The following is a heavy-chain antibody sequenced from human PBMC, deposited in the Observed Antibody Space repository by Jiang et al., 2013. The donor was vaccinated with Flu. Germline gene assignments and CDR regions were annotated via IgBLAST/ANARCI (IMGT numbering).Heavy chain of an antibody. J-gene: IGHJ4*02. CDR1: GFTFDDYA. CDR2: ISWNSGSI. CDR3: AKESTYGDYDY. Sequence: GGGLVQPGRSLRLSCAASGFTFDDYAMHWVRQAPGKGLEWVSGISWNSGSIGYADSVKGRFTISRDNAKNSLYLQMNSLRAEDTALYYCAKESTYGDYDYWGQGTLVTVSS. V-gene: IGHV3-9*01. D-gene: IGHD4-17*01.